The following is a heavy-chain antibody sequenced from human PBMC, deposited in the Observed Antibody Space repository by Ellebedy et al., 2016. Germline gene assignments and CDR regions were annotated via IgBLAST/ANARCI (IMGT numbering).Heavy chain of an antibody. CDR2: IRTKPYREST. D-gene: IGHD2-2*01. CDR3: TGAFCSSTSCYLDAFDI. Sequence: GGSLRLSXTASGFTFDDYAINWFRQAPGKGLQWVAFIRTKPYRESTEYAASVKGRFIISRDDSKNVDYLQMNSLQTEDTAVYYCTGAFCSSTSCYLDAFDIWGQGTMVTVSS. CDR1: GFTFDDYA. V-gene: IGHV3-49*03. J-gene: IGHJ3*02.